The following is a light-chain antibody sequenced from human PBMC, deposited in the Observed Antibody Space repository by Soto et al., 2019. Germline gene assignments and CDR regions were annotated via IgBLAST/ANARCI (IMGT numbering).Light chain of an antibody. CDR3: QQLRSCPLT. Sequence: DIQLTQSPSFLSASVGDRVTITCRASHGISSSLAWYQRRAGKAPNFLIYAAPTLQSGTPSRFSESGSGTEFALKITRLQPQDSATYYCQQLRSCPLTFGGETKVEIK. V-gene: IGKV1-9*01. J-gene: IGKJ4*01. CDR2: AAP. CDR1: HGISSS.